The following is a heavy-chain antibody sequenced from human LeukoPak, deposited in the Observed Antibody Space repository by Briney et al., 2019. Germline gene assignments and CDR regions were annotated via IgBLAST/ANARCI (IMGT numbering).Heavy chain of an antibody. CDR1: GFTLSDAW. V-gene: IGHV3-15*01. CDR3: TTARWDTTRKHFDY. D-gene: IGHD1-26*01. J-gene: IGHJ4*02. Sequence: GGALRLSCAASGFTLSDAWMSWVGQAPGKGGEGVGRIKSKRDGGTTDYAAPGKGRFTVSRDDSQTTLYLQMNSLKTEDTAVYYCTTARWDTTRKHFDYWGQGTLVTVSS. CDR2: IKSKRDGGTT.